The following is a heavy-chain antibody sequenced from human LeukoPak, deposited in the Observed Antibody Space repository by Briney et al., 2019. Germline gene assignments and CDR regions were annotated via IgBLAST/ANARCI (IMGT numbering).Heavy chain of an antibody. D-gene: IGHD3-22*01. CDR3: ARGSFYYYDKSGYSTVYYFDF. Sequence: GRSLRLSCAASGFTFSSYAMRWVRQAPGKGLEWVAVISYDGSNKYYADSVKGRFTISRDNSKNTLFLQMNSLRAEDSAVYYCARGSFYYYDKSGYSTVYYFDFWGQGTLVTVSS. V-gene: IGHV3-30-3*01. J-gene: IGHJ4*02. CDR1: GFTFSSYA. CDR2: ISYDGSNK.